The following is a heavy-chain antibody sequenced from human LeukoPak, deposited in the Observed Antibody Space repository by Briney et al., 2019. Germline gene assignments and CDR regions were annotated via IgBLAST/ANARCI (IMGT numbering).Heavy chain of an antibody. CDR1: GFTFSSYG. J-gene: IGHJ6*02. D-gene: IGHD3-3*01. V-gene: IGHV3-30*18. CDR3: AKDHDFWSGYYYYYGMDV. Sequence: GGSLRLSCAASGFTFSSYGMHWVRQAPGKGLEWVAVISYDGSNKYYADSAKGRFTISRDNSKNTLYLQMNSLRAEDTAVYYCAKDHDFWSGYYYYYGMDVWGQGTTVTVSS. CDR2: ISYDGSNK.